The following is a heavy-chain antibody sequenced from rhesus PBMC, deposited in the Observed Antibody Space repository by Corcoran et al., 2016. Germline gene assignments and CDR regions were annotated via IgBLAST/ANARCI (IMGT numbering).Heavy chain of an antibody. CDR2: IYSSNGNT. J-gene: IGHJ4*01. CDR1: GGSISGGYG. Sequence: QVQLQESGPGLLKPSETLSLTCAVSGGSISGGYGRGWIRPPPGQGLEWIGSIYSSNGNTYYNPSLKSRVTISTDTSKNQFSLKLSSVTAADTAVYYCARDDSGSYDYWGQGVLVTVSS. V-gene: IGHV4S7*01. D-gene: IGHD1-44*02. CDR3: ARDDSGSYDY.